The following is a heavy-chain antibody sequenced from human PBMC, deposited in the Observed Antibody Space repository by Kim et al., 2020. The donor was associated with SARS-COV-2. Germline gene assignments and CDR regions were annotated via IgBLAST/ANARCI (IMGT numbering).Heavy chain of an antibody. CDR1: GFTFSSYS. V-gene: IGHV3-21*01. J-gene: IGHJ4*02. Sequence: GGSLRLSCEGSGFTFSSYSMNWVRQAPGKGLEWVSAISSGTGCIYDADSVRGRFVISRDNAKNSLYLQMSSLRVEDTAVYYCARGGYSGYDLDHWGPGTL. CDR3: ARGGYSGYDLDH. D-gene: IGHD5-12*01. CDR2: ISSGTGCI.